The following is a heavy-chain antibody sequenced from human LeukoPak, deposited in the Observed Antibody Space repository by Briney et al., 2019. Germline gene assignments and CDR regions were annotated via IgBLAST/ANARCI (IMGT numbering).Heavy chain of an antibody. J-gene: IGHJ4*02. D-gene: IGHD1-26*01. CDR2: INWNGGST. V-gene: IGHV3-20*04. CDR1: AFTFDDYG. Sequence: PGGSLRLSCAPSAFTFDDYGMSWVRQAPGKGLEWVSGINWNGGSTGYADSVKGRFTISRDNAKNSLYLQMNSLRAEDTALYYCARDLVGATKLGGVFDYWGQGTLVTVSS. CDR3: ARDLVGATKLGGVFDY.